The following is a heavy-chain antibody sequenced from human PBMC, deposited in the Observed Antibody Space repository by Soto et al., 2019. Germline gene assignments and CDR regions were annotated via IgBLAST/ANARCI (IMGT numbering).Heavy chain of an antibody. Sequence: QLQLQESGSGLEKPSQTLSLTCAVSGGSISSGGYSWSWIRQPPGKGLEWIGYIYHSGSTYYNPSLKSRVTISVDRSKNQFSLKLSSVTAADTAVYYCARETTPGWFDPWGQGTLVTVSS. CDR2: IYHSGST. V-gene: IGHV4-30-2*01. D-gene: IGHD1-1*01. J-gene: IGHJ5*02. CDR3: ARETTPGWFDP. CDR1: GGSISSGGYS.